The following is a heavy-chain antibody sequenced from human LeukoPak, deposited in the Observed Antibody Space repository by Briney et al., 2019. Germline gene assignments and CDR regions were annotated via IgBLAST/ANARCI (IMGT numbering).Heavy chain of an antibody. V-gene: IGHV3-7*01. D-gene: IGHD3-10*01. J-gene: IGHJ4*02. CDR3: AKVAKYYYGSETYYFFEH. CDR2: INQDGTEK. Sequence: GGSLRLSCAASGFTFTTYWMTWVRQAPGKGLEWVANINQDGTEKYYVDSVRGRFTISRDNPKNSLYLQMNSLRVEDTAVYYCAKVAKYYYGSETYYFFEHWGQGTPVTASS. CDR1: GFTFTTYW.